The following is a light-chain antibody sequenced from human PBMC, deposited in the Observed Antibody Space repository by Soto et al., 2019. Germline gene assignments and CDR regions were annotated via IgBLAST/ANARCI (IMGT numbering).Light chain of an antibody. CDR2: DAS. CDR1: QSVSRY. Sequence: EFVLTQSPATLSLPPEERATLSCRASQSVSRYLAWYQQKPGQAPRLLIYDASNRATGIPARFSGSGSGTDFTLTISSLEPEDFAVYYCQQPNNWPQLTFGGGTKVEIK. J-gene: IGKJ4*01. CDR3: QQPNNWPQLT. V-gene: IGKV3-11*01.